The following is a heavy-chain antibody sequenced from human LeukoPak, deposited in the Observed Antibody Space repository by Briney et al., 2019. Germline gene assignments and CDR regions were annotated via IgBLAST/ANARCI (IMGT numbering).Heavy chain of an antibody. CDR2: IYTSGST. V-gene: IGHV4-61*02. D-gene: IGHD6-13*01. CDR3: ARAQEPDLPMYSSSWPNYYYYYMDV. Sequence: PSETLSLTCTVSGGSISSGSYYWSWIRQPAGKGLEWIGRIYTSGSTNYNPSLKSRVTISVDTSKNQFSLKLSSVTAADTAVYYCARAQEPDLPMYSSSWPNYYYYYMDVWGKGTTVTVSS. CDR1: GGSISSGSYY. J-gene: IGHJ6*03.